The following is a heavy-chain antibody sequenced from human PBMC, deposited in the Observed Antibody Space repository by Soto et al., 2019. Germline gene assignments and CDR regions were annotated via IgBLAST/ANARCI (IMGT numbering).Heavy chain of an antibody. CDR3: ARSNGYNLLDY. CDR1: GFSFIDSA. CDR2: IIFDGTKK. Sequence: WGSLRLSCVGSGFSFIDSAFHFFRQAPGKGLDWVAHIIFDGTKKYYADSVKGRFTISRDNSKNTLYLQMNSLRAEDSAVYYCARSNGYNLLDYWGQGTPVTVSS. V-gene: IGHV3-30-3*01. D-gene: IGHD5-12*01. J-gene: IGHJ4*02.